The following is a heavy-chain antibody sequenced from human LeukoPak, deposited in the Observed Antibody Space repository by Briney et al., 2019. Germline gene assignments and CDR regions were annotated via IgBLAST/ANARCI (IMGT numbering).Heavy chain of an antibody. J-gene: IGHJ4*02. CDR2: IKEDGSEK. V-gene: IGHV3-7*03. D-gene: IGHD6-19*01. CDR1: GFTFSSYW. Sequence: QPGGSLRLSCAASGFTFSSYWMSWVRRAPGKGLEWVANIKEDGSEKYYVDSVKGRFTISRDNAKNSLYLQMNSLRAEDTAVYYCARDSVSSGWSSDTYYFDYWGQGTLVTVSS. CDR3: ARDSVSSGWSSDTYYFDY.